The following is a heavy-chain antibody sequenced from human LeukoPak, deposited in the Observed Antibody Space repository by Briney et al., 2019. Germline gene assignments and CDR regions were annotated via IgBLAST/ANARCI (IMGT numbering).Heavy chain of an antibody. J-gene: IGHJ4*02. D-gene: IGHD3-9*01. CDR2: IKQDGSEK. CDR1: GFTFSSYW. V-gene: IGHV3-7*01. CDR3: ARLASNVLRYFDWLSKTYYFDY. Sequence: GGSLRLSCAASGFTFSSYWMSWVRQAPGKGLEWVANIKQDGSEKYYVDSVKGRFTISRDNAKNSLYLQMNSLRAEDTAVYDCARLASNVLRYFDWLSKTYYFDYWGQGTLVTVSS.